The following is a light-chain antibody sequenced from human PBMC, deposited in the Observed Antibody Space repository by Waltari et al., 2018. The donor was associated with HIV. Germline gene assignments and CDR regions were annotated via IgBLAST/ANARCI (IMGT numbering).Light chain of an antibody. V-gene: IGLV2-8*01. CDR3: SSYAGSNSWV. CDR2: EVN. Sequence: QSALTQPPSASGSPGQSVTISCTGTSSDIGGYNSVSWYNQYPGKAPKVMIHEVNKRPSGVPDRFSGSKSGNTASLTVSGLQAEDEAYYYCSSYAGSNSWVFGGGTKLTVL. J-gene: IGLJ3*02. CDR1: SSDIGGYNS.